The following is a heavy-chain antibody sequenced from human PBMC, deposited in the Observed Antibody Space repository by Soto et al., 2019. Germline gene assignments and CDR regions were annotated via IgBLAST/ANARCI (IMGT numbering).Heavy chain of an antibody. CDR1: GVAVSSGTYF. V-gene: IGHV4-61*01. Sequence: QVQLQESGPELVKPSETLSLNCTVSGVAVSSGTYFWSWIRQPPGKGLEWIGNIYYTGSTNYNPSHNTRVTMTVDTSNNQFSLKLSSVTTADTAVYSCARLLNYYYGMDVWGPGTTVTVSS. CDR2: IYYTGST. J-gene: IGHJ6*02. CDR3: ARLLNYYYGMDV.